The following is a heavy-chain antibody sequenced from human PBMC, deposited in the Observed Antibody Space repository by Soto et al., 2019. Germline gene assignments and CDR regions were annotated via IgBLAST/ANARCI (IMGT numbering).Heavy chain of an antibody. V-gene: IGHV4-34*01. J-gene: IGHJ4*02. D-gene: IGHD6-25*01. CDR2: INHSAST. CDR3: ARGITSIPAVQGDAPGYCYLDS. CDR1: GGSFSGYY. Sequence: PSETLSLTCAVYGGSFSGYYWTWIHQPPGKGLEWIADINHSASTNQNPSLNSRVTISIDTSKSQFSLKLKSVTAADTADYYCARGITSIPAVQGDAPGYCYLDSWGLGTLVTVSS.